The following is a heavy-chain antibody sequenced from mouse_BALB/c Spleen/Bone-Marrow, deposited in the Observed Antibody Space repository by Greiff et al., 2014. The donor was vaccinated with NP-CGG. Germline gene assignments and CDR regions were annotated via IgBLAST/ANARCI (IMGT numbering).Heavy chain of an antibody. J-gene: IGHJ4*01. D-gene: IGHD2-3*01. Sequence: EVQLQQSGPELVKPGASVKIPCKASGYTFTDYNTDWVKQSHGKSLEWIGYINPNNGGTIYNQKFKGKATLTVDKSSSTAYMELRSLTSEDTAVYYCVRTNMVTTLYYYALDYWGQGTSVTVSS. CDR1: GYTFTDYN. CDR3: VRTNMVTTLYYYALDY. V-gene: IGHV1-18*01. CDR2: INPNNGGT.